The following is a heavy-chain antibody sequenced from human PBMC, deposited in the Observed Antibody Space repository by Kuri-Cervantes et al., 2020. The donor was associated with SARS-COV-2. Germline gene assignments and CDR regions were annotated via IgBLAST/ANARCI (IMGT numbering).Heavy chain of an antibody. J-gene: IGHJ4*02. D-gene: IGHD2-2*01. CDR3: AKDYLIVVVPAANPAFGEFDY. V-gene: IGHV3-21*01. Sequence: GESLKISCAASGFTFSSYAMSWVRQAPGKGLEWVSAISSSSSYIHYADSVKGRFTISRDNAKNSLYLQMNSLRAEDTAVYYCAKDYLIVVVPAANPAFGEFDYWGQGTLVTVSS. CDR2: ISSSSSYI. CDR1: GFTFSSYA.